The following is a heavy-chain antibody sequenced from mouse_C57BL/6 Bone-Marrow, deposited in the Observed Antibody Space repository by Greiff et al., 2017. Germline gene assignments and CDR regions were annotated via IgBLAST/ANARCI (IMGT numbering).Heavy chain of an antibody. CDR1: GYTFTDYN. CDR3: ARSYGSPSFDY. D-gene: IGHD1-1*01. Sequence: VPLKQSGPELVKPGASVTIPCKASGYTFTDYNMDWVKQSHGKSLEWIGDINTNNGGTIYNQKFKGKATLTVDKSSSTAYMELRSLTSEDTAVYYCARSYGSPSFDYWGQGTTLTVSS. J-gene: IGHJ2*01. CDR2: INTNNGGT. V-gene: IGHV1-18*01.